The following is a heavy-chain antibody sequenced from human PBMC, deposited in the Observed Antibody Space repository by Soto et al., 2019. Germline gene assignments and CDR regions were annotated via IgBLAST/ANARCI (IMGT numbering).Heavy chain of an antibody. Sequence: QVQLVESGGGVVQPGRSLRLSCAASGFTFSNKGMQWVRQAPGKGLEWVAVISYDGSKKYYADSVKGRFTISRDNSKNTLSVQMNNLRAVDTAVYYCAKVEYRLWILDHWGQGTLVTVPS. CDR1: GFTFSNKG. CDR3: AKVEYRLWILDH. J-gene: IGHJ4*02. V-gene: IGHV3-30*18. CDR2: ISYDGSKK. D-gene: IGHD3-16*01.